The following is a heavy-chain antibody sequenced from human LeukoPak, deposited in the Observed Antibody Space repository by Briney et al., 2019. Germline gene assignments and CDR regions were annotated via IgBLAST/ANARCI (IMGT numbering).Heavy chain of an antibody. CDR3: ARLRYDSSGYYF. J-gene: IGHJ4*02. V-gene: IGHV1-2*02. CDR2: INPNSGGT. D-gene: IGHD3-22*01. Sequence: ASVKVSCKASGYTFTGYYMHWVRLAPGQGLEWMGWINPNSGGTNYAQKFQGRVTMTRDTSISTAYMELSRLRSDDTAVYYCARLRYDSSGYYFWGQGTLVTVSS. CDR1: GYTFTGYY.